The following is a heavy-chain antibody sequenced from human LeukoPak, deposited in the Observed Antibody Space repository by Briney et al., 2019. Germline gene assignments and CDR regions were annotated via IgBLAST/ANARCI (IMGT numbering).Heavy chain of an antibody. CDR2: ISSSSSYI. Sequence: PGGSLRLSCAASGFTFSSYSMNWVRQAPGKGLEWVSSISSSSSYIYYADSVKGRFTISRDNAKNSLYLQMNSLRAEDTAAYYCARRLENDFWSASSGYYFDYWGQGTLVTVSS. CDR1: GFTFSSYS. V-gene: IGHV3-21*01. J-gene: IGHJ4*02. D-gene: IGHD3-3*01. CDR3: ARRLENDFWSASSGYYFDY.